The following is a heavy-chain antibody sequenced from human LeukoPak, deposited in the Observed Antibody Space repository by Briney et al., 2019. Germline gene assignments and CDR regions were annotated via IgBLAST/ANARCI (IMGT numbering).Heavy chain of an antibody. D-gene: IGHD3-22*01. V-gene: IGHV1-69*01. CDR1: GGTFSSYA. J-gene: IGHJ1*01. CDR2: IIPIFGTA. CDR3: VRGPARDSSGYYFEYFQH. Sequence: SVKVSCKASGGTFSSYAISWVRQAPGQGLEWMGGIIPIFGTANYAQKFQGRVTITADESTSTAYMELNSLRSEDTAVYYCVRGPARDSSGYYFEYFQHWGQGTLVTVSS.